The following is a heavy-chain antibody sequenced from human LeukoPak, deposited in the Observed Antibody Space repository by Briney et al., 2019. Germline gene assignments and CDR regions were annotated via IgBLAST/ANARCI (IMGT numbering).Heavy chain of an antibody. J-gene: IGHJ3*02. CDR3: AKDTYDYVWGSYRSNAFDI. CDR2: ITSDGSST. D-gene: IGHD3-16*02. CDR1: GFTFSSYW. Sequence: AGGSLRLSCAASGFTFSSYWMHWVRQAPWKGLVWVSHITSDGSSTSYADSVKGRFTISRDNAKNTLYLQMNSLRAEDAALYYCAKDTYDYVWGSYRSNAFDIWGQGTMVTVSS. V-gene: IGHV3-74*01.